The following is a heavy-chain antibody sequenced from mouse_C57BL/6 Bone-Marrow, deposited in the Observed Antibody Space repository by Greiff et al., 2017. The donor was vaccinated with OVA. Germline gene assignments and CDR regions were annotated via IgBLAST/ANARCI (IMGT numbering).Heavy chain of an antibody. CDR2: ISYDGSN. CDR3: ARVGSPFSY. CDR1: GYSITSGYY. J-gene: IGHJ3*01. D-gene: IGHD2-2*01. Sequence: VQLQQSGPGLVQPSQSLSLTCSVTGYSITSGYYWNWIRQFPGNKLEWTGYISYDGSNNYNPSLKNRFTITRDNSMNQFFLKMNSVTTEDTATSFCARVGSPFSYWGPAALVTVST. V-gene: IGHV3-6*01.